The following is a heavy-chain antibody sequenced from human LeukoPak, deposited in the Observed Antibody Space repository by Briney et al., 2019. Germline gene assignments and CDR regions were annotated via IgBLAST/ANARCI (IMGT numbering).Heavy chain of an antibody. CDR1: GFTFSSYG. D-gene: IGHD2-2*01. J-gene: IGHJ3*02. V-gene: IGHV3-48*01. CDR2: FRSSRGAI. Sequence: GGSLRLSCAASGFTFSSYGMHWVRQAPGKGLEWIAYFRSSRGAISYADSVKGRFTISRDNAKNTLYLQMNSLRAGDTAVYYCARDSMYAFDIWGQGTMVTVSS. CDR3: ARDSMYAFDI.